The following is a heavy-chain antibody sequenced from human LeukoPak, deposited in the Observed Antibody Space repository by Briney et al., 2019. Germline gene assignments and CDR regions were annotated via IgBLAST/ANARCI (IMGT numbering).Heavy chain of an antibody. CDR1: RFFFSKYA. Sequence: PGGSLRLSWAASRFFFSKYAMHWVRQVQGKGLEYVSAIRNNGDSTYYAKSVKGRFTISRHHSNNALYHQLDSLRADDMAVYYCARGYCHGGTCPLLHYHYYMDVWGKGTTVTVSS. CDR3: ARGYCHGGTCPLLHYHYYMDV. CDR2: IRNNGDST. D-gene: IGHD2-15*01. V-gene: IGHV3-64*01. J-gene: IGHJ6*03.